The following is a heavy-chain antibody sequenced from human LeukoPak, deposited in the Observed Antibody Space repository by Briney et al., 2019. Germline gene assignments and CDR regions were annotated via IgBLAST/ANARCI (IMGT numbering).Heavy chain of an antibody. CDR2: ISAYNGNT. CDR3: ARGSGSSNYYYYYYMDV. D-gene: IGHD6-6*01. V-gene: IGHV1-18*01. CDR1: GYTFTSYG. Sequence: ASVKVSCKASGYTFTSYGISWVRQAPGQGLEWMGWISAYNGNTNYAQKLQGRVTMTTDTSTSTAYMELRSLRSDDTAVYYCARGSGSSNYYYYYYMDVWGKGTTVTVSS. J-gene: IGHJ6*03.